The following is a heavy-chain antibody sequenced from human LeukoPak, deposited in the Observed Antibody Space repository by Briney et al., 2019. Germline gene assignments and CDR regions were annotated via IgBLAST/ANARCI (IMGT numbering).Heavy chain of an antibody. V-gene: IGHV3-23*01. CDR3: AKDPSGQQLVFDY. D-gene: IGHD6-13*01. Sequence: GGSLRLSCAASGFTFSSYAMNWVRQAPGKGLEWVSAISGSGNSTYYADSVKGRFTISRDNSKNTLYLQMNSLRAEDTAVYYCAKDPSGQQLVFDYWGQGTLVTVSS. CDR1: GFTFSSYA. J-gene: IGHJ4*02. CDR2: ISGSGNST.